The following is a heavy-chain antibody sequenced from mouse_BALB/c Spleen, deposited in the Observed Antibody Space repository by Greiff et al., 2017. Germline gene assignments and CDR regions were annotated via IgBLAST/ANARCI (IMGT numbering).Heavy chain of an antibody. CDR1: GFTFSSFG. Sequence: EVKVVESGGGLVQPGGSRKLSCAASGFTFSSFGMHWVRQAPEKGLEWVAYISSGSSTIYYADTVKGRFTISRDNPKNTLVLQMTSLRSEDTAMYYCARSAVVAKGAWFAYWGQGTLVTVSA. CDR3: ARSAVVAKGAWFAY. D-gene: IGHD1-1*01. J-gene: IGHJ3*01. V-gene: IGHV5-17*02. CDR2: ISSGSSTI.